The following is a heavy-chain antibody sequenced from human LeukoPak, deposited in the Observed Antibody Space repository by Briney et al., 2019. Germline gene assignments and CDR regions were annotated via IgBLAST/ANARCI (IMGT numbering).Heavy chain of an antibody. CDR2: IYHSGST. V-gene: IGHV4-38-2*02. D-gene: IGHD3-10*01. CDR3: ARHYMGSNYSHGLDY. CDR1: GYSISSGYY. J-gene: IGHJ4*02. Sequence: SETLSLTCTVSGYSISSGYYWGWIRQPPGKGLEWIGSIYHSGSTYYNPSLKSRVTISVDTSKNQFSLKLSSVTAADTAVYYCARHYMGSNYSHGLDYWGQGTLVTVSS.